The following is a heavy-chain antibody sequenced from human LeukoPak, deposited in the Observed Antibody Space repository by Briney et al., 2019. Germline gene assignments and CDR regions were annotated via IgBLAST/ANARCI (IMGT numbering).Heavy chain of an antibody. CDR3: ARDLIRSSGYYYGAAFDI. CDR1: GYTFTGYY. J-gene: IGHJ3*02. D-gene: IGHD3-22*01. Sequence: GASVKVSCKASGYTFTGYYMHWVRQAPGQGLEWMGWINPNSGGTNYAQKFQGRVTMTRDTSISTAYMELSRLRSDDTAVYYCARDLIRSSGYYYGAAFDIWGQGTMVTVSS. CDR2: INPNSGGT. V-gene: IGHV1-2*02.